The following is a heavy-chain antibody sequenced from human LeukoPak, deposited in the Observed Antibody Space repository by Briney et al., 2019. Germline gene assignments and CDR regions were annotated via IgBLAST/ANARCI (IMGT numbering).Heavy chain of an antibody. Sequence: PGGSLRLSCVASEFTFSTYWMHWVRQAPGEGLVWVSRISGDGSITNYADSVKGRFTISRDNAKNTLYLQMNSLRAEDTAVYYCTRAISVNWGQGILVTVSS. CDR1: EFTFSTYW. D-gene: IGHD3-9*01. CDR2: ISGDGSIT. V-gene: IGHV3-74*01. J-gene: IGHJ4*02. CDR3: TRAISVN.